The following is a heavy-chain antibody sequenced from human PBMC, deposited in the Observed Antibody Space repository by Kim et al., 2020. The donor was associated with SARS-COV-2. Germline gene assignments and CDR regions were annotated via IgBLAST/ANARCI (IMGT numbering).Heavy chain of an antibody. J-gene: IGHJ6*02. CDR1: GYTFTSYG. V-gene: IGHV1-18*01. D-gene: IGHD3-22*01. CDR2: ISAYNGNT. CDR3: ARDPYYYDSSGTKRYPYYYGMDV. Sequence: ASVKVSCKASGYTFTSYGISWVRQAPGQGLEWMGWISAYNGNTNYAQKLQGRVTMTTDTSTSTAYMELRSLRSDDTAVYYCARDPYYYDSSGTKRYPYYYGMDVWGQGTTVTVSS.